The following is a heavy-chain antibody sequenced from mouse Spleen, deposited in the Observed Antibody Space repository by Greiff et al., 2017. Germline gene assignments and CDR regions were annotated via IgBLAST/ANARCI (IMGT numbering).Heavy chain of an antibody. CDR1: GYTFTSYG. Sequence: VKLVESGAELARPGASVKLSCKASGYTFTSYGISWVKQRTGQGLEWIGEIYPRSGNTYYNEKFKGKATLTADKSSSTAYMELRSLTSEDSAVYFCAREGTSYFDYWGQGTTLTVSS. CDR3: AREGTSYFDY. J-gene: IGHJ2*01. CDR2: IYPRSGNT. V-gene: IGHV1-81*01. D-gene: IGHD3-3*01.